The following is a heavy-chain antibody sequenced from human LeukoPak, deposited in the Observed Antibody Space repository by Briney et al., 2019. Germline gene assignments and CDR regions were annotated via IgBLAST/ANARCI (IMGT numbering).Heavy chain of an antibody. CDR2: IYHSGST. V-gene: IGHV4-38-2*01. D-gene: IGHD4-17*01. CDR1: GYSISSGYY. CDR3: ARGRRAVTFDY. Sequence: SETLSLTCAVSGYSISSGYYWGWIRQPPGKGLEWIGSIYHSGSTYYNPSLKSRVTISVDTSKNQFSLKLSSVTAADTAVYYCARGRRAVTFDYWGQGTLVTVSS. J-gene: IGHJ4*02.